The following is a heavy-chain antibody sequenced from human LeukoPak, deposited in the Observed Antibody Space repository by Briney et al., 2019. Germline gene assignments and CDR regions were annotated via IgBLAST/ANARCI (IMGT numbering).Heavy chain of an antibody. Sequence: GGSLRLSCAASGFTFSDYYMSWIRQAPGKGLEWVSFISSDGYTIYYADSVKGRFTISRDNAKNSLYLQMNALRAEDTAVYYCARDLGCSRTSCYLRENWFDPWGQGTLVTVSS. CDR1: GFTFSDYY. J-gene: IGHJ5*02. V-gene: IGHV3-11*01. D-gene: IGHD2-2*01. CDR2: ISSDGYTI. CDR3: ARDLGCSRTSCYLRENWFDP.